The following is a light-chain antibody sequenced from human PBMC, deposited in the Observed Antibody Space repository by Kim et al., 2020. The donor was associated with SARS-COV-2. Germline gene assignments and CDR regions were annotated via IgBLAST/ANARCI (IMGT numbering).Light chain of an antibody. Sequence: SVRPTCTLSSGHNHDDIAWHQHKPQKGPRYSMNLESESSHSEWDVLPDRFSRSSSAPERYLAISSLQSEDEADYYCQTWGSGIHVFGGGTQLTVL. CDR3: QTWGSGIHV. CDR2: LESESSH. V-gene: IGLV4-69*01. J-gene: IGLJ3*02. CDR1: SGHNHDD.